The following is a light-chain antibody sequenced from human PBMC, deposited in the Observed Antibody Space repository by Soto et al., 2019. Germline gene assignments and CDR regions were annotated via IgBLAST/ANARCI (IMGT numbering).Light chain of an antibody. Sequence: ENVLTQSPGTLSLSPGEGASLSCRASQRVISDYFGWYQQKEGQAPRLIIYATSRRAAGIPDRFSGSGSETDFTLTISRLEPADAAISYCHQYDSSPWTFGQGPKLEIK. CDR3: HQYDSSPWT. J-gene: IGKJ1*01. V-gene: IGKV3-20*01. CDR2: ATS. CDR1: QRVISDY.